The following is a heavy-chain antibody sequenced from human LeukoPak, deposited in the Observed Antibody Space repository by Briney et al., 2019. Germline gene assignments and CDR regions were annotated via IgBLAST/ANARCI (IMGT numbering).Heavy chain of an antibody. D-gene: IGHD2-8*02. CDR3: ARTGGIAVTAHY. CDR1: GGSISSSSYY. V-gene: IGHV4-39*01. CDR2: IYYSGST. J-gene: IGHJ4*02. Sequence: PSETLSLTCTVSGGSISSSSYYWGSIRQPPGKGLGWIGSIYYSGSTYYNPSLKSRVTISVDTSKNQFSQKLSSVTAADTAVYYCARTGGIAVTAHYWGQGTLVTVSS.